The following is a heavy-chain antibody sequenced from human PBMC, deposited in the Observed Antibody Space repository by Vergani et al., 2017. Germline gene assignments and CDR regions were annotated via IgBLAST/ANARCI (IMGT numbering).Heavy chain of an antibody. CDR2: VNHSGST. CDR3: VRGKLVPYYYYYGMDV. D-gene: IGHD6-13*01. Sequence: QVPLQQWGAGLLKPSETLSLTCAVYGGSFSGYFWSWLRQPPGKGLEWIGEVNHSGSTIYNPSLKSRVTISVDTSKNQFSLKLSSVTAADTAVYYCVRGKLVPYYYYYGMDVWGQGTTVTVSS. V-gene: IGHV4-34*01. J-gene: IGHJ6*02. CDR1: GGSFSGYF.